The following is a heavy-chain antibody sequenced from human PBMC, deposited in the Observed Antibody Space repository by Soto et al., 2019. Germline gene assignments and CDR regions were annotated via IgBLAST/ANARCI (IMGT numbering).Heavy chain of an antibody. V-gene: IGHV3-23*01. CDR2: ISDSGHNT. CDR3: AKETTVLRFLSHHGMDV. J-gene: IGHJ6*02. CDR1: GFTFSSYA. D-gene: IGHD3-3*01. Sequence: GGSLRLSCAGSGFTFSSYAMNWVRQVPGKGLEWVASISDSGHNTYYIDSVKGRFTISRDNSKNSLFLQMNTLRAEDTAIYFCAKETTVLRFLSHHGMDVWGQGTTVTVSS.